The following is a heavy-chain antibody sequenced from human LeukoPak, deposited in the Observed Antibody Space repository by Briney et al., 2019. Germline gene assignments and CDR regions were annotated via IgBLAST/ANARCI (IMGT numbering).Heavy chain of an antibody. CDR2: IIPIFGTA. J-gene: IGHJ4*02. CDR3: ASAYYYDSSGYYYFDY. Sequence: ASVKVSCKASGGTFSSYAISWVRQAPGQGLEWMGGIIPIFGTANYAQKFQGRVTITTDESTSTAYLELSSLRSEDTAVYYCASAYYYDSSGYYYFDYWGQGTLVTVSS. CDR1: GGTFSSYA. D-gene: IGHD3-22*01. V-gene: IGHV1-69*05.